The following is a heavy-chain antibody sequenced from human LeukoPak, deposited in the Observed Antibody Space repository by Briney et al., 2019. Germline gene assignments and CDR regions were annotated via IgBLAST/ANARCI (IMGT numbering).Heavy chain of an antibody. V-gene: IGHV3-23*01. Sequence: PGGSLRLSCAASGFTFSSYAMSWVRQAPGKGLEWVSAISGSGGSTYYADSVKGRFTISRDNSKNTLYLQMNSLRAEDTAVYYCAKGGVFGDYVWGSYRNYFDYWGQGTLVTVSS. J-gene: IGHJ4*02. CDR2: ISGSGGST. CDR1: GFTFSSYA. CDR3: AKGGVFGDYVWGSYRNYFDY. D-gene: IGHD3-16*02.